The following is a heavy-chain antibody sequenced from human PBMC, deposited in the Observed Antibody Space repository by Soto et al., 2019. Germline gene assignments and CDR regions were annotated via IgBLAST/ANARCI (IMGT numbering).Heavy chain of an antibody. CDR3: AKDLSCSSTSCPNWFDP. J-gene: IGHJ5*02. CDR1: GGTFSSYT. V-gene: IGHV1-69*08. CDR2: IIPILGIA. D-gene: IGHD2-2*01. Sequence: QVQLVQSGAEVKKPGSSVKVSCKASGGTFSSYTISWVRQAPVQGLEWMGRIIPILGIANYAQKFQGRVTMTADKSTSTAYMELSSLRSEDTAVYYCAKDLSCSSTSCPNWFDPWGQGTLVTVSS.